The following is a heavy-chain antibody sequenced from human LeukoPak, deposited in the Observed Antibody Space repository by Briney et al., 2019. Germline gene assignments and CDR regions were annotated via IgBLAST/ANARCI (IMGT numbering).Heavy chain of an antibody. CDR2: IYPGDSVT. Sequence: HGESLNISCKGSGYTFTTYWIGWVRKMQGKGLEWLGFIYPGDSVTRFRPSFQAQLTSSDAKSITTAYLQWRSRKASTTPMYYCNIPSRSDIVDYWGKGTLVTVSS. D-gene: IGHD6-25*01. CDR3: NIPSRSDIVDY. CDR1: GYTFTTYW. J-gene: IGHJ4*02. V-gene: IGHV5-51*01.